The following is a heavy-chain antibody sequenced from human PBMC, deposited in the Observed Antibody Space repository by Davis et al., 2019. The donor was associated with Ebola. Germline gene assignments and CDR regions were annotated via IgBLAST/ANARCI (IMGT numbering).Heavy chain of an antibody. Sequence: GESLKISCAASGFTFSNYAMSWVRQAPGTGLEWVSATRDSGGDTFYADSVKDRFTVSRDNSKNSLYLQMNSLRAEDTAVYYCARRCSDNSAFYRYFDYWGQGTLVTVSS. V-gene: IGHV3-23*01. J-gene: IGHJ4*02. D-gene: IGHD3-22*01. CDR2: TRDSGGDT. CDR3: ARRCSDNSAFYRYFDY. CDR1: GFTFSNYA.